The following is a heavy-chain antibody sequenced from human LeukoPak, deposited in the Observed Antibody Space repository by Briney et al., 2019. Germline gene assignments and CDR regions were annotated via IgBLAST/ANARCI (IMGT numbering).Heavy chain of an antibody. Sequence: GGTLRLSCAASGFTSNTYGMTWVRQAPGKGLEWVSAIGGYGGVNTYYADSVKGRFTMSRDNSKNTLYLQMNSLRAEDTAVYYCARSRGSGYIHYMDVWGKGTTVTISS. CDR2: IGGYGGVNT. CDR3: ARSRGSGYIHYMDV. D-gene: IGHD3-22*01. J-gene: IGHJ6*03. CDR1: GFTSNTYG. V-gene: IGHV3-23*01.